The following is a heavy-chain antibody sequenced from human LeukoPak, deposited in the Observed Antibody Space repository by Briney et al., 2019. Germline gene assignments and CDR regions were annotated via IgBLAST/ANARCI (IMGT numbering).Heavy chain of an antibody. J-gene: IGHJ5*02. CDR1: GGSISSGGYY. D-gene: IGHD3-10*01. Sequence: SQTLSLTCTVSGGSISSGGYYWSWIRQHPGKGLGWIGYIYYSGSTYYNPSLKSRVTISVDTSKNQFSLKLSSVTAADTAVYYCARDMGRVGWFDPWGQGTLVTVSS. CDR2: IYYSGST. CDR3: ARDMGRVGWFDP. V-gene: IGHV4-31*03.